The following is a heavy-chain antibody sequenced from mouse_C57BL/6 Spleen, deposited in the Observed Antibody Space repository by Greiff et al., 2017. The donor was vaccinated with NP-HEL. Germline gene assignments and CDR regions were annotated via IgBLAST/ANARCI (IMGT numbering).Heavy chain of an antibody. CDR1: GYSITSGYG. V-gene: IGHV3-2*02. Sequence: DVQLQESGPGLVEPSQSLSLTCTVTGYSITSGYGWNWIRQCPGNKREWMGDRSYSGSTNYNPSLKSRISITRDTSKNQFFLQLNSVTTEDTATYYCARTARIKYWGQGTTLTVSS. D-gene: IGHD1-2*01. J-gene: IGHJ2*01. CDR3: ARTARIKY. CDR2: RSYSGST.